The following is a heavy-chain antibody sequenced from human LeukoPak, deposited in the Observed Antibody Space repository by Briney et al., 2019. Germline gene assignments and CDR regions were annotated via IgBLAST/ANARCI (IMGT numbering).Heavy chain of an antibody. V-gene: IGHV3-21*01. CDR2: ISSSSSHI. CDR1: GFTFSNYR. Sequence: NPGGSLRLSCAASGFTFSNYRMHWVRQAPGKGLEWVSSISSSSSHIYYADSVKGRFTISRDNAKNSLYLQMNSLRAEDTAVYYCARDASVNCFDYWGQGTLVTVSS. D-gene: IGHD4-17*01. J-gene: IGHJ4*02. CDR3: ARDASVNCFDY.